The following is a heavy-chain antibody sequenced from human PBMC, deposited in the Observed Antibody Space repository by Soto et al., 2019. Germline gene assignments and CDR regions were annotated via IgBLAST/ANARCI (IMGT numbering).Heavy chain of an antibody. J-gene: IGHJ6*03. Sequence: SETLSLTCTVSGDSISSDGYYWSWIRQHPGKGLEWIGYINYSGSTNYNPSLKSRVTISVDTSKNQFSLKLSSVTAADTAVYYCARDKGNYDFWSGYPYPYYYYMDVWGKGTTVTVSS. CDR2: INYSGST. CDR3: ARDKGNYDFWSGYPYPYYYYMDV. V-gene: IGHV4-61*08. D-gene: IGHD3-3*01. CDR1: GDSISSDGYY.